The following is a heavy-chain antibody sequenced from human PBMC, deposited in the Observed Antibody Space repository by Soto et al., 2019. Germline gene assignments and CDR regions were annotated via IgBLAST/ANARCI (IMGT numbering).Heavy chain of an antibody. CDR1: GDSVSSNSAV. CDR2: TYYRSKWSY. D-gene: IGHD3-16*01. V-gene: IGHV6-1*01. J-gene: IGHJ1*01. CDR3: ARSASYVEYFQH. Sequence: PSQTLSLTCAISGDSVSSNSAVWNWIRQSPSRGLEWLGRTYYRSKWSYSFALSVKGRITINPDTSKNQFSLQLNSVTPEDTAVYYCARSASYVEYFQHWGQGTLVTVSS.